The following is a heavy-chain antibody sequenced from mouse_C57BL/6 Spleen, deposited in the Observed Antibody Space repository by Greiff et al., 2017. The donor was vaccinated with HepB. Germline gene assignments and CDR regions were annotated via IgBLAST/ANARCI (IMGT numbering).Heavy chain of an antibody. Sequence: QVQLQQSGPGLVQPSQRLSITCTVSGFSLTSYGVHWVRQSPGKGLEWLGVIWGGGSTDYNAAVISRLSISKDNSKSQVFFKMNSRQADDTDIYYCARDLLLQGAMDDWGQGTSVTVSS. V-gene: IGHV2-2*01. CDR3: ARDLLLQGAMDD. CDR1: GFSLTSYG. CDR2: IWGGGST. J-gene: IGHJ4*01. D-gene: IGHD1-1*01.